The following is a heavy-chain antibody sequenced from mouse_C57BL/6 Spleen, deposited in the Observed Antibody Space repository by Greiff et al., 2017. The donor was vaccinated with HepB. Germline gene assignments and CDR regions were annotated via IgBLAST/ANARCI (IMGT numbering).Heavy chain of an antibody. CDR2: IHPNSGST. J-gene: IGHJ3*01. CDR1: GYTFTSYW. CDR3: ASEELGQAWFAY. Sequence: VQLQQPGAELVKPGASVKLSCKASGYTFTSYWMHWVKQRPGQGLEWIGMIHPNSGSTNYNEKFKSKATLTVDKSSSTAYMQLSSLTSEDSAVYYCASEELGQAWFAYWGQGTLVTVSA. D-gene: IGHD4-1*01. V-gene: IGHV1-64*01.